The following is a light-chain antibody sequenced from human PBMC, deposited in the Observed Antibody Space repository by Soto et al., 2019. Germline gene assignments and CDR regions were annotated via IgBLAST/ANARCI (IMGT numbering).Light chain of an antibody. J-gene: IGLJ3*02. CDR2: LEGSGSY. CDR1: SGHSSYI. CDR3: ETWDSTTPV. V-gene: IGLV4-60*02. Sequence: QPVLTQSSSASASLGSSVKLTCTLSSGHSSYIIAWHQQQPGKAPRYLMKLEGSGSYNKGSGVPDRFSGSSSGADRYLTISTLQFEDEADYYCETWDSTTPVFGGGTKLTVI.